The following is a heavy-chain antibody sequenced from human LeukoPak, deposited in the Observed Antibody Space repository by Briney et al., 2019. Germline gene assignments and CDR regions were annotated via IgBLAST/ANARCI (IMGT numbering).Heavy chain of an antibody. Sequence: GASVKVSCKASGYTFTSFGISWVRQAPGQGLEWMGWISTYTGKANYAQKFHDRVTMTTDTATSTVYMELHSLRSDDTAVYYCARDLLFEGMLEWSLEYWGQGTLVTVSS. J-gene: IGHJ1*01. V-gene: IGHV1-18*01. CDR3: ARDLLFEGMLEWSLEY. D-gene: IGHD3-3*01. CDR2: ISTYTGKA. CDR1: GYTFTSFG.